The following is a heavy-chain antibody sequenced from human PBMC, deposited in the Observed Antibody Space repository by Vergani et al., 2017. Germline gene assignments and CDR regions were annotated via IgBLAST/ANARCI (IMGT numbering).Heavy chain of an antibody. CDR2: IDPNSVDT. D-gene: IGHD2-2*01. V-gene: IGHV1-2*06. CDR3: ARFIVGCSRTNCFADH. J-gene: IGHJ4*02. Sequence: QVQLVQSGAEVKKPGASVRVSCKASGLTFTSYHIHWVRQAPGQGLDWLGRIDPNSVDTRYSQRFQDRVTITRDTSINTAYMEMTRLRHDDTAIYYCARFIVGCSRTNCFADHWGQGTLVTVSS. CDR1: GLTFTSYH.